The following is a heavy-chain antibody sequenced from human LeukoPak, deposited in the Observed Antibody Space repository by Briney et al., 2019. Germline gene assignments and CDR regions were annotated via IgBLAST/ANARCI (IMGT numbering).Heavy chain of an antibody. D-gene: IGHD3-9*01. CDR2: IHYTGTT. V-gene: IGHV4-59*08. J-gene: IGHJ4*02. CDR1: GGSINDYF. Sequence: PSETLSLTCSVSGGSINDYFWSWIRQSPGKGLEWVAYIHYTGTTNYNPSLKSRVTMSLDTSGNRLSLELSSVTAADTALYFCARLSSDGSGYWPDYFDFWGQGSLVTVSS. CDR3: ARLSSDGSGYWPDYFDF.